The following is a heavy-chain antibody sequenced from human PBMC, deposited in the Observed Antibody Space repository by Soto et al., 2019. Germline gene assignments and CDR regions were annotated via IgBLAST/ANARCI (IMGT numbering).Heavy chain of an antibody. D-gene: IGHD6-25*01. CDR3: AREPSSGCHGY. J-gene: IGHJ4*02. Sequence: QVQLVQSGAEVKKPGASVKVSCKASGYTFTSYGISWVRQAPGQGLEWMGWISAYNGTTKYAQKLQGRVTMTTDTSTGAAYMALRSLRSDDTAVYYCAREPSSGCHGYWGQGTLVTVSS. V-gene: IGHV1-18*01. CDR1: GYTFTSYG. CDR2: ISAYNGTT.